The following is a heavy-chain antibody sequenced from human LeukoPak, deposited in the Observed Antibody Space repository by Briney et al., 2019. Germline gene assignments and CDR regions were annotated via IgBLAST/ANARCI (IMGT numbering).Heavy chain of an antibody. CDR2: ISTSGSTI. V-gene: IGHV3-48*03. J-gene: IGHJ5*02. CDR3: ARDRGYSYANNWFDP. Sequence: GGSPRLSCVISEFTFSSYEMNWVRQPPGKGLEWVSYISTSGSTIYYADSVKGRFTISRDNAKNSLYLQMDSLRAEDTAVYYCARDRGYSYANNWFDPWGQGTLVTVSS. CDR1: EFTFSSYE. D-gene: IGHD3-16*01.